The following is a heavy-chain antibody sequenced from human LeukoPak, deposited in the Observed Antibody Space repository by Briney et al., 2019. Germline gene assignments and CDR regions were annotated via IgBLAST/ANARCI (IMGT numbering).Heavy chain of an antibody. D-gene: IGHD6-19*01. CDR3: ARDRSSGWYFDY. J-gene: IGHJ4*02. Sequence: SETLSLTCTVSGGSVSSHYWSWIRQPPGKGLEWIGYIYYSGRTNYNPSLKSRVTISVDTSKNQFSLKLSSVTAADTAVYYCARDRSSGWYFDYWGQGTLVTVSS. V-gene: IGHV4-59*02. CDR1: GGSVSSHY. CDR2: IYYSGRT.